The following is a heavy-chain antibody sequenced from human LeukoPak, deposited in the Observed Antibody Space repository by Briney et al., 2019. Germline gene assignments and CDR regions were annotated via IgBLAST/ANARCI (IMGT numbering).Heavy chain of an antibody. D-gene: IGHD3-9*01. CDR1: EFTFSTYW. Sequence: GGSLRLSCPASEFTFSTYWMHWVGQAPGKGLVWVARIRPEGTTTAYADSVKGRFTISRDNAKNTLFLQMNSLSAEDTAVYYCARDLDWILFDYWGQGTLVTVSS. V-gene: IGHV3-74*03. CDR3: ARDLDWILFDY. CDR2: IRPEGTTT. J-gene: IGHJ4*02.